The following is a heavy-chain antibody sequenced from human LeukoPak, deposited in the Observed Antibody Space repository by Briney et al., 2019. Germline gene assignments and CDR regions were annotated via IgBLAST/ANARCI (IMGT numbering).Heavy chain of an antibody. CDR3: AVWFGEFLGDY. J-gene: IGHJ4*02. CDR1: GGSFSGYY. CDR2: INHSGST. D-gene: IGHD3-10*01. V-gene: IGHV4-34*01. Sequence: SETLSLTCAVYGGSFSGYYWSWIRQPPGKGLEWIGEINHSGSTNYNPSLKSRVTISVDTSKNQFSLKLSSVTAADTAVYYCAVWFGEFLGDYWGQGTLVTVPS.